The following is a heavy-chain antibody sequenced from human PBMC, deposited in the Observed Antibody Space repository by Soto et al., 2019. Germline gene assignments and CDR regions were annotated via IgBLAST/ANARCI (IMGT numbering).Heavy chain of an antibody. Sequence: GASVTVSSTASGYHFNTFDIYWVRRATGHGLEWMVWMNTNSGKTGYAQELRGRVTMTRNTSNTTAYMELPRLTSDDAGVYYCAGGNFRYWGQGTPVTVTS. V-gene: IGHV1-8*02. CDR3: AGGNFRY. J-gene: IGHJ4*02. CDR1: GYHFNTFD. CDR2: MNTNSGKT.